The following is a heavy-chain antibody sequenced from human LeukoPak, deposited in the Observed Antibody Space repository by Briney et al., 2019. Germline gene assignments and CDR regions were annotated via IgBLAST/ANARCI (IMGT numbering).Heavy chain of an antibody. CDR1: GASISSGSYF. V-gene: IGHV4-31*03. Sequence: SETLSLTCSVSGASISSGSYFWSWVRQHRGKGLERIGYIYYSGSTYYNPSLETRLFMSIDKSKNQFSLRLNSLTAADTAVYYCARVRVAPRYFDLWGRGALVTVSS. CDR2: IYYSGST. J-gene: IGHJ2*01. CDR3: ARVRVAPRYFDL. D-gene: IGHD5-12*01.